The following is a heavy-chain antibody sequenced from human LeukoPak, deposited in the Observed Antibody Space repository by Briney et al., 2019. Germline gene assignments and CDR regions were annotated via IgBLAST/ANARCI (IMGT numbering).Heavy chain of an antibody. CDR1: GYTFTNYA. J-gene: IGHJ4*02. D-gene: IGHD4-23*01. Sequence: ASVKVSCKASGYTFTNYAINWVRQAPGQGLEWMGWINTNTGNPTYAQGFTGRFVFSLDTFVSTAYLQISSLKADDTAVYYCARDYYGGNPVGDYWGQGTLVTVSS. CDR2: INTNTGNP. CDR3: ARDYYGGNPVGDY. V-gene: IGHV7-4-1*02.